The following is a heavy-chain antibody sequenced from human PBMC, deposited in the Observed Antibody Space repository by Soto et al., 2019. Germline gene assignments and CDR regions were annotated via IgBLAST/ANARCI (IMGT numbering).Heavy chain of an antibody. Sequence: GGSLRLSCAASAISFNTYGVTWVRQAPGKGLEWVSTVTVTGGSTYYADSVKGRFTISRDRSNYTVSLLLNSLRVEDTAICYCAGQRSPEGWFDPWGQGTLVTVS. D-gene: IGHD3-10*01. CDR2: VTVTGGST. V-gene: IGHV3-23*01. CDR1: AISFNTYG. CDR3: AGQRSPEGWFDP. J-gene: IGHJ5*02.